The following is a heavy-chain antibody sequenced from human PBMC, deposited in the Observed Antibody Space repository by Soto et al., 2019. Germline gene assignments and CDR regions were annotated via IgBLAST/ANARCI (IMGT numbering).Heavy chain of an antibody. V-gene: IGHV4-34*01. Sequence: SETLCLTCAVYGGSFSGYYWSWIRKPPGKGLEWIGEINHSGSTNYNPSLKSRVTISVDTSKNQFSLKLSSVTAADTAVYYCARGGTGSGYYQYYYGMDVWGQGTTVTVSS. CDR3: ARGGTGSGYYQYYYGMDV. D-gene: IGHD3-22*01. CDR2: INHSGST. J-gene: IGHJ6*02. CDR1: GGSFSGYY.